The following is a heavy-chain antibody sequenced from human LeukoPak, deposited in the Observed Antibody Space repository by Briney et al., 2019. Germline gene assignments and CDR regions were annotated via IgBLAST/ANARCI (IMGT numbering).Heavy chain of an antibody. CDR2: IKQDGSEK. V-gene: IGHV3-7*01. CDR1: GFTFSSYW. Sequence: GGSLRLSCAASGFTFSSYWMSWVRQAPGKGLEWVANIKQDGSEKYYVDSVKGRFTISRDNAKNSLYLQMNSLRAEDTAVYYCARDAGLDRYYDSSGEFDYWGQGTLVTVSS. D-gene: IGHD3-22*01. CDR3: ARDAGLDRYYDSSGEFDY. J-gene: IGHJ4*02.